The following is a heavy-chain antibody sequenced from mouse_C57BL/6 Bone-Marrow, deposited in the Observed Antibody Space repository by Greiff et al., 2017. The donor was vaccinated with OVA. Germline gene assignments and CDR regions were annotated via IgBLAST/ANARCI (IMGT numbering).Heavy chain of an antibody. D-gene: IGHD2-1*01. CDR2: IWTGGGT. CDR1: GFSLTSYA. Sequence: VKLVESGPGLVAPSQSLSITCTVSGFSLTSYAISWVRQPPGKGLEWLGVIWTGGGTNYNSALKSRLSISKDNSKSQVFLKMNSLQTDDTARYYCARNRGGNWNWYFDVWGTGTTVTVSS. V-gene: IGHV2-9-1*01. CDR3: ARNRGGNWNWYFDV. J-gene: IGHJ1*03.